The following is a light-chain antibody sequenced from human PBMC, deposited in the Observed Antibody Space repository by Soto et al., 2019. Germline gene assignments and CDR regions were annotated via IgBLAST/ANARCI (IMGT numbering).Light chain of an antibody. V-gene: IGKV1-39*01. Sequence: DIQMTQSPSSLSASVGDRVTITCRASQSIGTYLYWYQHKPGKAPKLLIYTASSLQSGVPSRFSGSGSGTDFTLTIGGLQPEDFATYYCLQSYSSLETFGPGTQVEIK. CDR2: TAS. CDR1: QSIGTY. CDR3: LQSYSSLET. J-gene: IGKJ3*01.